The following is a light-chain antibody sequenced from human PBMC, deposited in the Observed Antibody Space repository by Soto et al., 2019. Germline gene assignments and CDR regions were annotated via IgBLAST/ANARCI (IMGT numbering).Light chain of an antibody. J-gene: IGKJ4*01. CDR2: AAS. Sequence: EIVLRQSPAALAVSPGERATLSSRASQSLSSNLAWYQQKVGQPPRLLIYAASTRATGIPARFTGSESGTEFTLTISSLQSEDFAVYYCQQYRNSPVTFGGGTKV. CDR3: QQYRNSPVT. CDR1: QSLSSN. V-gene: IGKV3-15*01.